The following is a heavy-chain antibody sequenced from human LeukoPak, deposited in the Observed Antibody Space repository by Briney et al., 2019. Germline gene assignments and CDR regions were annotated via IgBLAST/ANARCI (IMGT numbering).Heavy chain of an antibody. CDR3: ARGGSYYPLDY. CDR1: GFTFSSYW. J-gene: IGHJ4*02. D-gene: IGHD1-26*01. V-gene: IGHV3-74*01. Sequence: GGSLRLSCAASGFTFSSYWMHWVRQAPGKGLVWVSRINSDGSTTNYADSVKGRFTISRDNTKNTLYLQMNSLRAEDTAVYYCARGGSYYPLDYWGQETLVTVSS. CDR2: INSDGSTT.